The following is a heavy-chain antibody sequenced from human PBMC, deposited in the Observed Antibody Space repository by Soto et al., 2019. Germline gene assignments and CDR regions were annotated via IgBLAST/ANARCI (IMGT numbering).Heavy chain of an antibody. D-gene: IGHD3-3*01. J-gene: IGHJ3*02. CDR2: ISGSGGST. CDR3: AKVTMYYDFWNGAFDI. Sequence: GGSLRLSCAASGFTFSSYAMSWVRQAPGKGLEWVSAISGSGGSTYYADSVKGRFTISRDNSKNTLYLQMNSLRAEDTAVYYCAKVTMYYDFWNGAFDIWGQGTMVTVSS. V-gene: IGHV3-23*01. CDR1: GFTFSSYA.